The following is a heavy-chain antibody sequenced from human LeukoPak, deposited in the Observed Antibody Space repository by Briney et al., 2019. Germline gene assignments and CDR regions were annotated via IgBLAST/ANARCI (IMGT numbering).Heavy chain of an antibody. CDR3: ARVGYYASGPFSYFDY. Sequence: GGSLRLSCAASGFTFSRYDMSWVRQAPGEGLEWVSAISDSGGSTYYADSVKGRFTISSDNSKNTLYLQMNSLSVEDTAVYYCARVGYYASGPFSYFDYWGQGTLVTVSS. CDR1: GFTFSRYD. V-gene: IGHV3-23*01. J-gene: IGHJ4*02. D-gene: IGHD3-10*01. CDR2: ISDSGGST.